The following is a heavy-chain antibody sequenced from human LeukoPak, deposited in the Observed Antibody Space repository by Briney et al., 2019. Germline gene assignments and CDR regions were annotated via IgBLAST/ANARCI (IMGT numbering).Heavy chain of an antibody. CDR2: ILNDISNA. CDR1: GFTFSSYG. D-gene: IGHD1-26*01. V-gene: IGHV3-30*18. CDR3: AKRGSSGSFYFRDF. Sequence: GGSLRLSCAASGFTFSSYGMHWVRQVPGKGLEWLSTILNDISNAYYADSVKGRFAISRDNSKSTLYLQMNSLRAEDTAVYCCAKRGSSGSFYFRDFWGQGNLVTPSS. J-gene: IGHJ4*02.